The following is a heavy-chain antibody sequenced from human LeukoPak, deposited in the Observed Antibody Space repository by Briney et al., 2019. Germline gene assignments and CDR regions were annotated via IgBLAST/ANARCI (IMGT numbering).Heavy chain of an antibody. J-gene: IGHJ4*02. D-gene: IGHD2-15*01. Sequence: GGSLRLSCAASGFTFSGYGMHWVRQAPGKGLEWVAVISYDGSNKDYGDSVKGRFTISRDNSKNTLDLQMNSLRAEDTAVYYCARVVAAGWGQGTLVTVSS. CDR3: ARVVAAG. CDR2: ISYDGSNK. CDR1: GFTFSGYG. V-gene: IGHV3-30*03.